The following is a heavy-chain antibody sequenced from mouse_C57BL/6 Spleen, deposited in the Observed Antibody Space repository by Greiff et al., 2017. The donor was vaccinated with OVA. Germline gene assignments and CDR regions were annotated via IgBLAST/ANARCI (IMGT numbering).Heavy chain of an antibody. V-gene: IGHV1-81*01. D-gene: IGHD4-1*01. J-gene: IGHJ2*01. CDR1: GYTFTSYG. CDR3: AFNWDDYFDY. CDR2: IYPRSGNT. Sequence: QVQLKQSGAELARPGASVKLSCKASGYTFTSYGISWVKQRTGQGLEWIGEIYPRSGNTYYNEKFKGKATLTADKSSSTAYMELRSLTSEDSAVYFCAFNWDDYFDYWGQGTTLTVSS.